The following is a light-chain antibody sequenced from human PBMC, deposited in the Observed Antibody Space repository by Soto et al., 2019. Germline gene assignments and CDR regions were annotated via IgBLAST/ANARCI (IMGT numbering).Light chain of an antibody. CDR2: GAS. CDR1: QSVTSSY. V-gene: IGKV3-20*01. J-gene: IGKJ1*01. CDR3: QQYGSSGT. Sequence: EMVFTQSPGTLSLSPGERGTLSCRASQSVTSSYIAWYQQKSGQAPRLLIYGASNRATGIPDRFSGSGSGTDFTLTISRLEPEDFAVYYCQQYGSSGTFGQGTKVDIK.